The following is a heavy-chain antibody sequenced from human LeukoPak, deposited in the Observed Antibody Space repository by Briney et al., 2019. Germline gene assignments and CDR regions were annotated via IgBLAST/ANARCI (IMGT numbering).Heavy chain of an antibody. CDR3: ARGADILTYVDI. CDR2: ISAYNGDT. Sequence: ASVKVSCKASGYTFINFGINWMRQTPGQGLEWMGWISAYNGDTNYAQKLQGRVTMTTDTSTSTAYMELRSLRSDDTAVYYCARGADILTYVDIWGQGTLVTVSS. V-gene: IGHV1-18*01. D-gene: IGHD3-9*01. J-gene: IGHJ4*02. CDR1: GYTFINFG.